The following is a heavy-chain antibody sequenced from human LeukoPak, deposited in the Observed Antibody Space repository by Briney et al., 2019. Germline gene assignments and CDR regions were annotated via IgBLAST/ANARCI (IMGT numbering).Heavy chain of an antibody. CDR2: IYHTGRT. J-gene: IGHJ4*02. V-gene: IGHV4-4*02. D-gene: IGHD6-6*01. CDR3: ARDGVSRFDY. CDR1: GDSMTSNNW. Sequence: SETLSLTCAVSGDSMTSNNWWSWVRQPPGKGLEWIGDIYHTGRTNYNPSLKSRVTISVDRSKNQFSLKLSSVTAADTAVYYCARDGVSRFDYWGQGTLVTVSS.